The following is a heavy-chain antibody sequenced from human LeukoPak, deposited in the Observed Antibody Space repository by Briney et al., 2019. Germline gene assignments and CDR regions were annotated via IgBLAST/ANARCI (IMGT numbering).Heavy chain of an antibody. CDR2: ISSSGSTI. V-gene: IGHV3-48*03. CDR3: ARDNYDSSLDAFDI. Sequence: QTGGSLRLSCAASGFTFSSYEMNWVRQAPGKGLEWVSYISSSGSTIYYADSVKGRFTISRDNAKNSLYLQMNSLRAEDTAVYYCARDNYDSSLDAFDIWGQGTMVTVSS. J-gene: IGHJ3*02. CDR1: GFTFSSYE. D-gene: IGHD3-22*01.